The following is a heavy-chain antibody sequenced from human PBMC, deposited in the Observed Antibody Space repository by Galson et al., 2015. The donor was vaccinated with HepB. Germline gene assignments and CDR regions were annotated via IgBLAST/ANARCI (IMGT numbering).Heavy chain of an antibody. CDR3: ARDLEIRYFDWLLLGY. Sequence: SVKVSCKASGYTFTSYAMNWVRQAPGQGLEWMGWINTNTGNPTYAQGFTGRFVFSLDTSVSTAYLQISSLKAEDTAVYYCARDLEIRYFDWLLLGYWGQGTLVTVSS. CDR2: INTNTGNP. CDR1: GYTFTSYA. J-gene: IGHJ4*02. D-gene: IGHD3-9*01. V-gene: IGHV7-4-1*02.